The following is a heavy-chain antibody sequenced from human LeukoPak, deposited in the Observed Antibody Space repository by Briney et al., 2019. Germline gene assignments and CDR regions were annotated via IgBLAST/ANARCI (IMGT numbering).Heavy chain of an antibody. CDR2: IIPIFGTA. CDR1: GGTFISYA. J-gene: IGHJ5*02. Sequence: SVKVSCKASGGTFISYAISWVRQAPGQGLEWMGGIIPIFGTANYAQKFQGRVTITADKSTSTAYMELSSLRSEDTAVYYCARDNSVGDVAWWFDPWGQGTPVTVSS. D-gene: IGHD1-26*01. CDR3: ARDNSVGDVAWWFDP. V-gene: IGHV1-69*06.